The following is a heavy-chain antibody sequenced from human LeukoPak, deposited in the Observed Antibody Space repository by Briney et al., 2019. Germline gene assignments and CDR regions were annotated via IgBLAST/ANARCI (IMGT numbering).Heavy chain of an antibody. Sequence: PGGSLRLSCAASGFTFSSYSMNWVRQAPGKGLEWVSSISSSSSYIYYADSVKGRFTISRDNAKNSLYLQMNSLRAEDTAVYYCAKDTYSSSSGYFDYWGQGTLVTVSS. CDR1: GFTFSSYS. CDR3: AKDTYSSSSGYFDY. D-gene: IGHD6-6*01. V-gene: IGHV3-21*01. CDR2: ISSSSSYI. J-gene: IGHJ4*02.